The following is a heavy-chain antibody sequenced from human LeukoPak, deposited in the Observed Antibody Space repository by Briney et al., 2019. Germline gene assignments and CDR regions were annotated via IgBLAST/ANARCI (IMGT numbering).Heavy chain of an antibody. CDR1: GFTFSSYW. D-gene: IGHD6-13*01. J-gene: IGHJ4*02. CDR2: INQDGSEK. V-gene: IGHV3-7*01. Sequence: GGSLRLSCAVSGFTFSSYWMTWVRQAPGKGLEWVASINQDGSEKYYVDSVKGRFTISRDNAKNSLYLQMNSLRAEDTSVYYCARVGGIALGYWGQGTLVTVSS. CDR3: ARVGGIALGY.